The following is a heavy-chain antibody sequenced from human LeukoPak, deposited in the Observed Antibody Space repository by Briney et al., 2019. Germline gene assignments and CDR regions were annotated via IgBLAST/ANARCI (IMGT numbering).Heavy chain of an antibody. Sequence: KPSETLSLTCAVYGGSFSGYYWSWIRQPPGKGLEWIGEINHSGSTNYNPSLKSRVTISVDKSKNQFSLKLSSVTAADTAVYYCARTFTTRWALDYWGQGTLVTVSS. J-gene: IGHJ4*02. CDR2: INHSGST. CDR3: ARTFTTRWALDY. D-gene: IGHD3-3*01. CDR1: GGSFSGYY. V-gene: IGHV4-34*01.